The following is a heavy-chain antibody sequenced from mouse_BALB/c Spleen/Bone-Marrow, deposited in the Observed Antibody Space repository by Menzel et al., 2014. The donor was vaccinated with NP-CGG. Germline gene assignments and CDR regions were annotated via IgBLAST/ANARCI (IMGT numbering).Heavy chain of an antibody. J-gene: IGHJ3*01. CDR1: GYSFTRHW. V-gene: IGHV1-5*01. CDR2: IYPGNSDT. Sequence: EAHLVESGTVLARPGASVKMSCKASGYSFTRHWMHWVKQRPGQGLEWIGVIYPGNSDTIYNQKFKGKAKLTAVTSASTAYMELSSLTNEDAAVYYCTRSYHDYGGFPYWGQGTLVTVSA. D-gene: IGHD1-2*01. CDR3: TRSYHDYGGFPY.